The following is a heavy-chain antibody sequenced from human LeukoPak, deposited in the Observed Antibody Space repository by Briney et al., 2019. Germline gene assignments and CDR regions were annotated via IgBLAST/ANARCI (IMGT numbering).Heavy chain of an antibody. D-gene: IGHD6-6*01. CDR3: ARAPLMAARPFDY. J-gene: IGHJ4*02. CDR1: GGSFSGYY. V-gene: IGHV4-34*01. CDR2: INHSGST. Sequence: SETLSLTCAVYGGSFSGYYWSWIRQPPGKGLEWIGEINHSGSTNYNPSPKSRVTISVDTSKNQFSLKLSSVTAADTAVYYCARAPLMAARPFDYWGQGTLVTVSS.